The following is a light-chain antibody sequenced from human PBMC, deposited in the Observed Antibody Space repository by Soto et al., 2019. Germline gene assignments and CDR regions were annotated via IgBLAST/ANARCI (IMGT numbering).Light chain of an antibody. Sequence: DIQMTQSPSSVSASVVDRVTITCLASQSISSWLAWYQQKPGKAPKLLIYDASTLQSGVPSRYSGSGSGTDFSLTISSLQPEDVATYYCQYLNSFPLSFGGGTKVDIK. V-gene: IGKV1-5*01. CDR1: QSISSW. J-gene: IGKJ4*01. CDR3: QYLNSFPLS. CDR2: DAS.